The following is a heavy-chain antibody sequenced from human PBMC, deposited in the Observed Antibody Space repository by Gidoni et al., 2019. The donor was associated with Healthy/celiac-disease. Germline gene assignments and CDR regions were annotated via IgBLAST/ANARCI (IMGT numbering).Heavy chain of an antibody. CDR3: ARTMPTEDPHDWYFDL. V-gene: IGHV2-70*04. Sequence: QVTLKESGPALVKPTQTLTLTCTFSGFSLSTSGMRVSWIRQPPGKALEWLARIDWDDDKFYSTSLKTRLTISKDTSKNQVVLTMTNMDPVDTATYYCARTMPTEDPHDWYFDLWGRGTLVTVSS. J-gene: IGHJ2*01. CDR2: IDWDDDK. CDR1: GFSLSTSGMR. D-gene: IGHD2-2*01.